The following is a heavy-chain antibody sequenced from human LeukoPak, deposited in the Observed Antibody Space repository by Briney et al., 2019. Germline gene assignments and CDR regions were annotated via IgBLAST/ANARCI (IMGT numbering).Heavy chain of an antibody. CDR2: ISSSGSTI. CDR3: ARSAFGARDY. D-gene: IGHD3-10*01. J-gene: IGHJ4*02. CDR1: GFTFSNYA. V-gene: IGHV3-48*03. Sequence: GGSLRLSCAASGFTFSNYAMNWVRQAPGKGLEWVSYISSSGSTIYYADSVKGRSTISRDNAKNMLYLQMNSLRAEDTAIYYCARSAFGARDYWGQGTLVTVSS.